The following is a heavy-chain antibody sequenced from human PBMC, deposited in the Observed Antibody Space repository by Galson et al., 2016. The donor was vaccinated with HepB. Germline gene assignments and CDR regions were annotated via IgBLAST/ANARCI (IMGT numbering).Heavy chain of an antibody. J-gene: IGHJ5*02. CDR1: GGSIGNSRYY. CDR3: ARQDMEPGSDPLDP. Sequence: SETLSLTCTVSGGSIGNSRYYWDWIRQAPGKGLEWIGNAHYAGGTWYNPSLRSRVTISIDTSKHQLSLELRSVTAADTALYFWARQDMEPGSDPLDPWGQGIQVTVSS. D-gene: IGHD1-26*01. CDR2: AHYAGGT. V-gene: IGHV4-39*01.